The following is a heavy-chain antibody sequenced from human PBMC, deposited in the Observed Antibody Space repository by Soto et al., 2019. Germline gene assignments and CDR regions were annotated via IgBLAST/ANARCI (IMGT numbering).Heavy chain of an antibody. D-gene: IGHD3-22*01. J-gene: IGHJ5*01. CDR3: ARDSTDRGYYRNWLDS. CDR2: IIPIFGTT. Sequence: ASVKVSCKASGGTFGSDAITWVRQAPGQGLEWVGRIIPIFGTTNYAQNLQGRVTISADKSTLTSYMELHSLTSDDTALYYCARDSTDRGYYRNWLDSWGQGTQVTSS. V-gene: IGHV1-69*06. CDR1: GGTFGSDA.